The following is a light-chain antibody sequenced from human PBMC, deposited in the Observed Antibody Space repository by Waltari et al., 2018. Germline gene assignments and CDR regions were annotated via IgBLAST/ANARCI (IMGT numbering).Light chain of an antibody. CDR3: QVWDSSTAAV. J-gene: IGLJ2*01. V-gene: IGLV3-9*01. CDR2: RDS. Sequence: SYELTQPLSVSVALGQTARITCGGTNIGTKNVHWYQQKSGQAPVLVIYRDSNRPSGIPERFSGSNSGNTATLTISSAQAGDEADYYCQVWDSSTAAVFGGGTKLTVL. CDR1: NIGTKN.